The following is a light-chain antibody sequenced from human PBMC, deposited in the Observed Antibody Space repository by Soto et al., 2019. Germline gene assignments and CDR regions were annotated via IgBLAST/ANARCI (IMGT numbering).Light chain of an antibody. Sequence: DIQMTQSPSSLSASVRNRVTITCRASQDIGNDLGWYQQKAGKAPKRLIYAASTLYSGVPSGFSGSASGTEFTLTISGLLPEDFAAYHCQQLYTLPFTFGQGTRLEI. CDR2: AAS. CDR1: QDIGND. V-gene: IGKV1-17*01. J-gene: IGKJ5*01. CDR3: QQLYTLPFT.